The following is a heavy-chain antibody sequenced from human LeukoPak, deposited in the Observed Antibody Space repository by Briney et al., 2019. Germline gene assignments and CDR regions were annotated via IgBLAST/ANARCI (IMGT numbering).Heavy chain of an antibody. CDR2: IYYSGST. V-gene: IGHV4-59*01. CDR1: GGSISSYY. J-gene: IGHJ5*02. D-gene: IGHD3-3*01. Sequence: SETLSLTCTVSGGSISSYYWSWIRRPPGKGLEWIGYIYYSGSTNYNPSLKSRVTISVDTSKDQFSLKLSSVTAADTAVYYCARDKGTIPWGWFDPWGQGTLVTASS. CDR3: ARDKGTIPWGWFDP.